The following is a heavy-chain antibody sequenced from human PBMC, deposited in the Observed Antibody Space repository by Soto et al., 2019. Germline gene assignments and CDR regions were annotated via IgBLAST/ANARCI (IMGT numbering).Heavy chain of an antibody. D-gene: IGHD3-16*01. V-gene: IGHV4-59*01. CDR3: ARGGGQADY. CDR1: GVSISSYY. Sequence: PSETLSLTCTVSGVSISSYYWSWIRQPPGKGLEWIGYIYYSGGTNYNPSLKSRVTISVDTSKNQFSLELTSVTAADTAVYYCARGGGQADYWGQGTLVTVSS. J-gene: IGHJ4*02. CDR2: IYYSGGT.